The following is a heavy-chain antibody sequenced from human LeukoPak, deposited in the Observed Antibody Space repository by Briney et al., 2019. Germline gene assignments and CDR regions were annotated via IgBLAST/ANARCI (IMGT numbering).Heavy chain of an antibody. CDR1: GFTFSSYE. CDR2: ISISGSTI. V-gene: IGHV3-48*03. CDR3: AATFHRRELGSEY. D-gene: IGHD7-27*01. J-gene: IGHJ4*02. Sequence: GGSLRLSCVVSGFTFSSYEMNWVRQAPGKGLEWASYISISGSTINYADSVKGRFTISRDNLKNSLHLQMNSLRAEDTAVYYCAATFHRRELGSEYWGQGTLVSVSS.